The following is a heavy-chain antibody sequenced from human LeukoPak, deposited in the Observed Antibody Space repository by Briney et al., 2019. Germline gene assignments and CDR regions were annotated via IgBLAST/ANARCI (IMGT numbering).Heavy chain of an antibody. CDR1: GGSISSYY. CDR3: ARANRDNWFDP. J-gene: IGHJ5*02. D-gene: IGHD2-8*01. V-gene: IGHV4-59*06. Sequence: SETLSLTCTVSGGSISSYYWSWVRQPPGKGLEWIGYIYYSGSTYYNPSLKSRVTISVDTSKNQFSLKLSSVTAADTAVYYCARANRDNWFDPWGQGTLVTVSS. CDR2: IYYSGST.